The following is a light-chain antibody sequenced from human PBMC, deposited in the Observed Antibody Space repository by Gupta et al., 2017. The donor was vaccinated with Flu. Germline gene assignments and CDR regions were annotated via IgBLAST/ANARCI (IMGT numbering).Light chain of an antibody. CDR2: AAS. CDR1: RDINIY. Sequence: DIQLTQSPSFLSASVGDSVSITCRASRDINIYLAWYRQQPGKAPELLIFAASTLPNGVPSRFSGSGSGTEFILTINGLQPEDFATYYCQQLSFYPRTFGPGTKVDLK. V-gene: IGKV1-9*01. J-gene: IGKJ3*01. CDR3: QQLSFYPRT.